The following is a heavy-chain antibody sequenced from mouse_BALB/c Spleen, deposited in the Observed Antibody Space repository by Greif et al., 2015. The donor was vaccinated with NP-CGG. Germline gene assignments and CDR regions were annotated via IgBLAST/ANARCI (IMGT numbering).Heavy chain of an antibody. CDR2: IDPANGNT. CDR3: ARGLRPLCYAMDY. CDR1: GFNIKDTY. Sequence: VQLKESGAELVKPGASVKLSCTASGFNIKDTYMHWVKQRPEQGLEWIGRIDPANGNTKYDPKFQGKATITADTSSNTASLQRCSLTPEDTAVYISARGLRPLCYAMDYWGQETSLTVSP. V-gene: IGHV14-3*02. D-gene: IGHD2-4*01. J-gene: IGHJ4*01.